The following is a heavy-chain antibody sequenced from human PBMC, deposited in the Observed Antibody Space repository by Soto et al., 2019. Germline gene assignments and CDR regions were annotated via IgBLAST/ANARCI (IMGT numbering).Heavy chain of an antibody. D-gene: IGHD3-22*01. CDR1: GFTFDDYT. J-gene: IGHJ4*02. Sequence: HPGGSLRLSCAASGFTFDDYTMHWVRQAPGKGLEWVSLIIWDGGSTYYADSVKGRFTISIDNSKNSLYLQMNSLITEDTALYYCAKDIDDSSGSVXDYWGQGTLVTXS. CDR2: IIWDGGST. CDR3: AKDIDDSSGSVXDY. V-gene: IGHV3-43*01.